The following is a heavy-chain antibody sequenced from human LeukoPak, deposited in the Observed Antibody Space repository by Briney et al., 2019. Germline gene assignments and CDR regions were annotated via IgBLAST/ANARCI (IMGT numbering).Heavy chain of an antibody. Sequence: QPGGPLRLSCSASGFTFSSYAMHWVRQAPGKVLEYVSAISSNGGSTYYADSVKGRFSISRDNSKNTLYLQMSSLRAEDTAVYYCVKDQVRGKALGYWGQGTLVTVSS. CDR2: ISSNGGST. J-gene: IGHJ4*02. CDR3: VKDQVRGKALGY. CDR1: GFTFSSYA. D-gene: IGHD3-10*01. V-gene: IGHV3-64D*06.